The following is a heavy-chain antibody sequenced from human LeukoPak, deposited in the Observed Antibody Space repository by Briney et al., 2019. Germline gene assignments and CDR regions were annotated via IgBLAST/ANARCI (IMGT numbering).Heavy chain of an antibody. V-gene: IGHV1-46*01. CDR1: GYTFTRYF. CDR2: INPSGGST. D-gene: IGHD2-2*01. J-gene: IGHJ4*02. CDR3: ARGECSSTSCYAVY. Sequence: ASVKVSCKASGYTFTRYFIHWVRQAPGQGLEWMGIINPSGGSTTYARKFQGRVTLTRDLSTSAVYMELSSLMSEDTAVYYCARGECSSTSCYAVYWGQGTLVTVSS.